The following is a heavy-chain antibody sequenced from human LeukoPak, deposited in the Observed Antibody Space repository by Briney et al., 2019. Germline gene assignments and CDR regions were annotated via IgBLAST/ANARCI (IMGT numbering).Heavy chain of an antibody. D-gene: IGHD4-17*01. J-gene: IGHJ4*02. CDR2: ISSSSSYI. Sequence: PGGSLRLSCAASGFTLSSNSMNWVRQAPGKGLEWVSSISSSSSYIYYADSVKGRFTTSRDNAKNSLYLQMNSLRAEDTAVYYCARDGYGDYVPFDYWGQGTLVTVSS. V-gene: IGHV3-21*01. CDR1: GFTLSSNS. CDR3: ARDGYGDYVPFDY.